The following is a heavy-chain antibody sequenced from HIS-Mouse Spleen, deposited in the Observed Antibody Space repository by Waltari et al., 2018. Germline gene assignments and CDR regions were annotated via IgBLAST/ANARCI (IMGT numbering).Heavy chain of an antibody. Sequence: QLQLQESGPGLVKPSETLSLTCTVSGGSISSSSYYWGWIRQPPGKGLEWYGSSYYSGGTDDNPSLKSRVTRSVDTSKNQFSLKLSSVTAADTAVYYCAREIPYSSSWYDWYFDLWGRGTLVTVSS. V-gene: IGHV4-39*07. CDR1: GGSISSSSYY. D-gene: IGHD6-13*01. J-gene: IGHJ2*01. CDR2: SYYSGGT. CDR3: AREIPYSSSWYDWYFDL.